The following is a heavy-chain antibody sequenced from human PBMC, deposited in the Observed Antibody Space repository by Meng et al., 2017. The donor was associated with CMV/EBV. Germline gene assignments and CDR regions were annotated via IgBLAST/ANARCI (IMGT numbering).Heavy chain of an antibody. D-gene: IGHD2-2*02. CDR3: ARGYCSSTSCYTPQPGLEYYYYYYGMDV. Sequence: SVKVSCKASGGTFSSYAISWVRQAPGQGLEWMGGIIPIFGTANYAQKFQGRVTITTDESTSTAYTELSSLRSEDTAVYYCARGYCSSTSCYTPQPGLEYYYYYYGMDVWGQGTTVTVSS. J-gene: IGHJ6*02. V-gene: IGHV1-69*05. CDR1: GGTFSSYA. CDR2: IIPIFGTA.